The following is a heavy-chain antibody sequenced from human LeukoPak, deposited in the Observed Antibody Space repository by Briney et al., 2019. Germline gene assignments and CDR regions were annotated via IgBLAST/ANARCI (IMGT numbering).Heavy chain of an antibody. CDR3: TRLDWSGWYDDY. CDR1: GFTFSGSA. CDR2: IRSKANSYAT. Sequence: GGSLKLSCAASGFTFSGSAMHWVRQASGKGLEWVGRIRSKANSYATAYAASVKGRFTISRDDSKNTAYLQMNSPKTEDTAVYYCTRLDWSGWYDDYWGQGTLVTVSS. V-gene: IGHV3-73*01. D-gene: IGHD6-19*01. J-gene: IGHJ4*02.